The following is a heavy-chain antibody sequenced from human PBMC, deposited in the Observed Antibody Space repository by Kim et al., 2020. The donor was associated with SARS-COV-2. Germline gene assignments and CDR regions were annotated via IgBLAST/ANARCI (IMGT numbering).Heavy chain of an antibody. CDR3: VKAQGFRTSSYYPYGMDV. Sequence: GGSLRLSCAASGFDFRTYAMFWVRQSPGKGLEYLSSISHNGLSTYYADSVKGRFTVSREDSKNPLYLRLNSLRPEDTAVYYCVKAQGFRTSSYYPYGMDVWGQGTTVTVSS. CDR2: ISHNGLST. V-gene: IGHV3-64D*09. CDR1: GFDFRTYA. D-gene: IGHD3-10*01. J-gene: IGHJ6*02.